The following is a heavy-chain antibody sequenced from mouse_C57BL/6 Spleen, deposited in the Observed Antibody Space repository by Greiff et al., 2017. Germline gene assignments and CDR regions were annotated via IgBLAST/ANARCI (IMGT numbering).Heavy chain of an antibody. J-gene: IGHJ3*01. V-gene: IGHV1-50*01. CDR2: IDPSDSYT. D-gene: IGHD3-3*01. Sequence: QVQLQQPGAELVKPGASVKLSCKASGYTFTSYWMQWVKQRPGQGLEWIGEIDPSDSYTNYNQKFKGKATLTVDTSSSPAYMQLSSLTSEDSAVYYCEIGSRFAYWGQGTLVTVSA. CDR1: GYTFTSYW. CDR3: EIGSRFAY.